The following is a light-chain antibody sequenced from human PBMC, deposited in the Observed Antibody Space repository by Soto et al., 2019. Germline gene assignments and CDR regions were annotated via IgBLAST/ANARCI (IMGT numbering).Light chain of an antibody. CDR3: QQYHSSHWT. CDR1: QSVLYSSNNKNY. Sequence: DIVMTQSPDSLAVSLGERATINCKSSQSVLYSSNNKNYLAWYQQKPGQPPKLLIYWASTRESGVTDRFSGIGHCSVFTLTFFSLHAEDVALYYGQQYHSSHWTFGQGTKVEIK. V-gene: IGKV4-1*01. J-gene: IGKJ1*01. CDR2: WAS.